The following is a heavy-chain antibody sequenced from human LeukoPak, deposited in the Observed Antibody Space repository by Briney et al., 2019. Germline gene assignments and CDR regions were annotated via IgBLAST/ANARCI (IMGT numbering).Heavy chain of an antibody. V-gene: IGHV3-30*04. J-gene: IGHJ4*02. D-gene: IGHD3-16*02. CDR3: ARADYVWGSYRTPPEY. CDR1: GFTFSSYA. CDR2: ISYDGSNK. Sequence: GGSLRLSCAASGFTFSSYAMHWVRQAPGKGLEWVAVISYDGSNKYYADSVKGRFTISRDNSKNALYLQMNSLRAEDTAAYYCARADYVWGSYRTPPEYWGKGTLVTVSS.